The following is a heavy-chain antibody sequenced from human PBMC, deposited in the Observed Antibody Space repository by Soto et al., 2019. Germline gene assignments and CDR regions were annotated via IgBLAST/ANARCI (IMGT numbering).Heavy chain of an antibody. V-gene: IGHV3-7*01. D-gene: IGHD5-18*01. CDR1: GFMFSAYC. J-gene: IGHJ4*02. CDR3: ARDFYGGYTYGPGDY. Sequence: XVSLRRSGAASGFMFSAYCKSWVRQATGKGLEWVANIHGDGGKIYYVDSGKGRFTISRENAKRSLYLQMNSLRAEDTAVYYCARDFYGGYTYGPGDYWGQGALVTVSS. CDR2: IHGDGGKI.